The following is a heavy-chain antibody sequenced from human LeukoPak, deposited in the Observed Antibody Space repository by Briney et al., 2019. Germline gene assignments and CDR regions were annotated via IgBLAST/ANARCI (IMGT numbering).Heavy chain of an antibody. Sequence: SVKVSCKASGGTFSSYAISWVRQAPGQGLEWMGGIIPIFGTANYAQKFQGRVTITADESTSTAYMELSSLRSEDTAVYYCARDALNIVVTMYFDYWGQGTLVTVSS. CDR3: ARDALNIVVTMYFDY. V-gene: IGHV1-69*13. J-gene: IGHJ4*02. CDR1: GGTFSSYA. CDR2: IIPIFGTA. D-gene: IGHD5-12*01.